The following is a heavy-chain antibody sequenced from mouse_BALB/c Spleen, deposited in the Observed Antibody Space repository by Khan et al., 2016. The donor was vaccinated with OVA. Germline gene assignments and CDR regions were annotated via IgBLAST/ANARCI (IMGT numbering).Heavy chain of an antibody. CDR3: ARGYFGTYEFAY. J-gene: IGHJ3*01. Sequence: QVQLQQSGAELVKSGASVKLSCKTSGYTFTSYWIQWVKQRPGQGLGWIGQIFPGTGTTYYNENFKGKATLTIDNSSTTAYMQPSRLTSEASAVYSCARGYFGTYEFAYWGQGTLVTVSA. V-gene: IGHV1S132*01. D-gene: IGHD1-1*02. CDR2: IFPGTGTT. CDR1: GYTFTSYW.